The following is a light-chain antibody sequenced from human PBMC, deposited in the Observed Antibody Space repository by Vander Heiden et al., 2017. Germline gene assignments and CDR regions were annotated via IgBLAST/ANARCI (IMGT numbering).Light chain of an antibody. J-gene: IGLJ1*01. V-gene: IGLV1-44*01. CDR2: SNN. CDR1: SSNIGSNT. CDR3: AAWDDSLNAFYV. Sequence: QSVLTQPPSASGTPGQRVTISCSGSSSNIGSNTVNWYQQLPGTAPKLLIYSNNQRPSGVPDRFSGSKSGTSASLAIGGLQSEDEADYYCAAWDDSLNAFYVFGTGTKVTVL.